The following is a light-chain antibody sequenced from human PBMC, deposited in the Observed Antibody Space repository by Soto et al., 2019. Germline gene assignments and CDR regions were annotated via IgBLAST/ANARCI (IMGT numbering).Light chain of an antibody. CDR3: QQYVSSPWA. V-gene: IGKV3-20*01. CDR1: QSVSSY. J-gene: IGKJ1*01. Sequence: EIGLTQSPATLSLSPGERATLSFMASQSVSSYLAWYQQKPGQAPRLLIYGASRRATGIPDRFTGSGSGTDFTLTISRLEPEDFAVYYCQQYVSSPWAFGQGTKVDIK. CDR2: GAS.